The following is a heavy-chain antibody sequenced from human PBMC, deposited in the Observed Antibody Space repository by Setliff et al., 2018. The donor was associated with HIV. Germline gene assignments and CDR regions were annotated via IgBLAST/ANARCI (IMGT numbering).Heavy chain of an antibody. D-gene: IGHD4-17*01. V-gene: IGHV4-61*01. Sequence: PSETLSLTCTVSGYSISSGYYWSWIRQSPGRELEWIGYIYSTGSTNYNPSLQSRVSISMDASKNKFSLKVTSVTSADTAVYYCAKGAGFYGDYTFDYWGQGNLVTVSS. J-gene: IGHJ4*02. CDR3: AKGAGFYGDYTFDY. CDR1: GYSISSGYY. CDR2: IYSTGST.